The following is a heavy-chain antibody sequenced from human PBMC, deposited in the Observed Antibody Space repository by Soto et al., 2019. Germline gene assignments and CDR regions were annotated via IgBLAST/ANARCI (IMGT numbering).Heavy chain of an antibody. V-gene: IGHV1-69*06. J-gene: IGHJ5*02. CDR1: GGTFSSYA. D-gene: IGHD3-3*01. CDR2: IIPIFGTA. Sequence: SVKVSCKASGGTFSSYAISWVRQAPGQGLEWMGGIIPIFGTANYAQKFQGRVTITADKSTSTAYMELSSLRSEDTAVYYCARTEPFITIFGVVTKESWFDPWGQGTLSPSPQ. CDR3: ARTEPFITIFGVVTKESWFDP.